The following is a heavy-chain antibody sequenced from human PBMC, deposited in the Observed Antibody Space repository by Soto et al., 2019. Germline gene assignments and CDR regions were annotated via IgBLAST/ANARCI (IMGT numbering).Heavy chain of an antibody. Sequence: GASVKVSCKASGYTFTSYGIHWVRQAPGQRLEWMGWINPINGNTKYSPKFQGRVTITTDTSASTAYMELSSLRSEDTAMYHCVRGRVSAAGIECFDPWGAVPLVTLSS. V-gene: IGHV1-3*01. CDR1: GYTFTSYG. D-gene: IGHD6-13*01. J-gene: IGHJ5*02. CDR2: INPINGNT. CDR3: VRGRVSAAGIECFDP.